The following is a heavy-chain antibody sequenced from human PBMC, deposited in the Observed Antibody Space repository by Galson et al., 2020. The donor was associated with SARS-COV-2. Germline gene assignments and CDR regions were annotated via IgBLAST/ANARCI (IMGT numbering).Heavy chain of an antibody. CDR1: GGSISSSSYY. CDR2: IYYSGST. J-gene: IGHJ5*02. D-gene: IGHD2-21*02. Sequence: SETLSLTCTVSGGSISSSSYYWGWIRQPPGKGLEWIGSIYYSGSTYYNPSLKSRVTISVDTSKNQFSLKLSSVTAADTAVYYCAREVQPLGVVTAILWFDPWGQGTLVIVSS. V-gene: IGHV4-39*02. CDR3: AREVQPLGVVTAILWFDP.